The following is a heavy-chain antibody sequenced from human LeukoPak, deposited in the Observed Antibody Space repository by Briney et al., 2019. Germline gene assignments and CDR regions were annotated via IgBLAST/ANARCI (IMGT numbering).Heavy chain of an antibody. D-gene: IGHD3-16*01. J-gene: IGHJ4*02. Sequence: VASVKVSCKASGYTFTSYYMHWVRQAPGQGLEWMGIINPGGGSTSYAQKFQGRVTMTRDTSTSTVYMELSSLRSEDTAVYYCASPGEKDYYFDYWGQGTLVTVSS. V-gene: IGHV1-46*01. CDR2: INPGGGST. CDR1: GYTFTSYY. CDR3: ASPGEKDYYFDY.